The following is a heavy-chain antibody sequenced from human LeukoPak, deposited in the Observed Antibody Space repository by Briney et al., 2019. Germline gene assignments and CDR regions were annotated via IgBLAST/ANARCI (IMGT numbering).Heavy chain of an antibody. CDR2: ISSSSSYI. CDR1: GFTFSSYS. CDR3: ARDLPYYYDSSGYPRDYFDY. D-gene: IGHD3-22*01. V-gene: IGHV3-21*01. J-gene: IGHJ4*02. Sequence: PGRSLRLSCAASGFTFSSYSMNWVRQAPGKGLEWVSSISSSSSYIYYADSVKGRFTISRDNAKNSLYLQMNSLRAEDTAVYYCARDLPYYYDSSGYPRDYFDYWGQGTLVTVSS.